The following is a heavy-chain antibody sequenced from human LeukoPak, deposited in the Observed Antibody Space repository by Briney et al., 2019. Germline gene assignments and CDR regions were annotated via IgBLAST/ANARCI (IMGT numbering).Heavy chain of an antibody. V-gene: IGHV3-9*01. CDR3: AKDAWGRVFYCGMDV. CDR2: ISWNSGNI. Sequence: PGGSLRLSCEASGFTFDDYAMYWVRQAPGKGLEWVAGISWNSGNIGYADSVKGRFTISRDNAKNSLYLQMNSLRAEDTALYFCAKDAWGRVFYCGMDVWGQGTTVAVSS. D-gene: IGHD2/OR15-2a*01. CDR1: GFTFDDYA. J-gene: IGHJ6*02.